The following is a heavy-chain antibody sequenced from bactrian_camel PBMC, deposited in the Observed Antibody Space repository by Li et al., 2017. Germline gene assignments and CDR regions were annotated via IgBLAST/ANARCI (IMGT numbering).Heavy chain of an antibody. V-gene: IGHV3-3*01. J-gene: IGHJ4*01. CDR2: IRKSGGET. Sequence: VQLVESGGGSAQAGGSLRLSCVLSGHSRGSNCVGWFRLPPGRAPAEREGIAAIRKSGGETWYHDSVKDRFTISRDTVKNMVFLEMNSLKPEDTAMYYCATTDRSVDYCTSGHFGTYNYYGQGTQVTVS. CDR3: ATTDRSVDYCTSGHFGTYNY. CDR1: GHSRGSNC. D-gene: IGHD7*01.